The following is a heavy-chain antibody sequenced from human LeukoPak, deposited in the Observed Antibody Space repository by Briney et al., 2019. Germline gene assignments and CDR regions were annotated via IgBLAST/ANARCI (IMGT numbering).Heavy chain of an antibody. D-gene: IGHD6-19*01. J-gene: IGHJ5*02. Sequence: GGSLRLSCAVSGFTISNHGVHWVRQAPGKGLEWVAMISYNGNSKYYGDSVKGRFTISRDNSKNTLYLQMDTLRAEDTAVYYCAKDWGSSGWYNYFDPWGQGTLVTVSS. CDR2: ISYNGNSK. CDR1: GFTISNHG. V-gene: IGHV3-30*18. CDR3: AKDWGSSGWYNYFDP.